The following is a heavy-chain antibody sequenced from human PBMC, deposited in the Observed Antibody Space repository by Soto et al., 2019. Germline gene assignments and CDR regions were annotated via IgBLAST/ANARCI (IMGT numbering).Heavy chain of an antibody. D-gene: IGHD3-3*01. J-gene: IGHJ6*02. CDR1: VDSVSSNSAA. CDR2: TYYRSKWYN. V-gene: IGHV6-1*01. Sequence: SQTLSLTCAISVDSVSSNSAAWNWIRQSPSRCLEWLGRTYYRSKWYNDYAVSVKSRITTNPDTTKNQFSLQLNSVTPEDTAVYYCARDRGNFDFWSGSSYYGMDVWGQGTTVTVSS. CDR3: ARDRGNFDFWSGSSYYGMDV.